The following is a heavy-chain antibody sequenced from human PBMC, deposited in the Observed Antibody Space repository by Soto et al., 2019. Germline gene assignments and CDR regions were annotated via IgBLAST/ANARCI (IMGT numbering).Heavy chain of an antibody. CDR1: GFTFSSYA. CDR2: ISGSGGST. V-gene: IGHV3-23*01. CDR3: AKDRAYCSSTSCYEGETTYYFDY. Sequence: SLRLSCAASGFTFSSYAMSWVRQAPGKGLEWVSAISGSGGSTYYADSVKGRFTISRDNSKNTLYLQMNSLRAEDTAVYYCAKDRAYCSSTSCYEGETTYYFDYWGQGTLVTVSS. D-gene: IGHD2-2*01. J-gene: IGHJ4*02.